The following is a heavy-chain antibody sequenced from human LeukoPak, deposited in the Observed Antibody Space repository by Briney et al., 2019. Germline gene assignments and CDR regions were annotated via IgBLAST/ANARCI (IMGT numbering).Heavy chain of an antibody. CDR1: GGSISSSSYY. Sequence: SETLSLTCTVSGGSISSSSYYWGWIRQPPGKGLEWIGSIYFSGSTYYNPSLKSRVTISVHTSKNQFSLKLSSVTAADMAVYYCARQGIVGATSDPPLDYWGQGTLVTVSS. D-gene: IGHD1-26*01. V-gene: IGHV4-39*01. CDR3: ARQGIVGATSDPPLDY. J-gene: IGHJ4*02. CDR2: IYFSGST.